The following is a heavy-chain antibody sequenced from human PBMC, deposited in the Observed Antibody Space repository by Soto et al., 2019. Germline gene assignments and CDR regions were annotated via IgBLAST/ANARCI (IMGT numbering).Heavy chain of an antibody. V-gene: IGHV4-59*01. CDR3: ARGTYSSSSDY. Sequence: ASETLSLTCTVSGGSISSYYWSWIRQPPGKGLEWIGYIYYSGSTNYNPSLKSRVTISVDTSKNQFSLKLSSVTAADTAVYYCARGTYSSSSDYWGQGTLVTVSS. D-gene: IGHD6-6*01. J-gene: IGHJ4*02. CDR1: GGSISSYY. CDR2: IYYSGST.